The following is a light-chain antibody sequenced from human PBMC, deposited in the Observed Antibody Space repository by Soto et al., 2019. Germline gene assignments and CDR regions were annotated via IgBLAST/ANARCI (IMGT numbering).Light chain of an antibody. CDR3: QQYGSSPPWT. Sequence: EIVLTQSPGTLSLSPGERATLSCRASQSVSSTYLAWYQQKPGQAPRLLIYGASNRATGIPDRLSGSGSGTYFTLTISRLEPEDFAVYYCQQYGSSPPWTFGQGTKVDIK. V-gene: IGKV3-20*01. CDR1: QSVSSTY. CDR2: GAS. J-gene: IGKJ1*01.